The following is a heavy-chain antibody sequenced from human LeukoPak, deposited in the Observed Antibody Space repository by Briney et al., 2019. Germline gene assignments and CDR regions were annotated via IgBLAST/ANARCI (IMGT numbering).Heavy chain of an antibody. J-gene: IGHJ1*01. Sequence: GGSLRLSCAASGFTFSSYSMNWVRQAPGKGLEWVSSISSSSSYIYYADSVKGRFTISRDNAKNSLYLQMNSLRAEDTAVYYCARDYKHCSGSYRYFQHWGQGTLVTVSS. V-gene: IGHV3-21*01. CDR3: ARDYKHCSGSYRYFQH. CDR1: GFTFSSYS. CDR2: ISSSSSYI. D-gene: IGHD3-10*02.